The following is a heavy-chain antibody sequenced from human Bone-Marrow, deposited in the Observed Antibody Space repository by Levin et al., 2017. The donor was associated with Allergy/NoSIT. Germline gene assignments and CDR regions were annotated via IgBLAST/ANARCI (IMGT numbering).Heavy chain of an antibody. Sequence: PGGSLRLSCAASGFTFSSYGMHWVRQAPGKGLEWVAVIWYDGSNKYYADSVKGRFTISRDNSKNTLYLQMNSLRAEDTAVYYCARGPDYDFWSGYYRWSGYYYYMDVWGKGTTVTVSS. J-gene: IGHJ6*03. V-gene: IGHV3-33*01. D-gene: IGHD3-3*01. CDR3: ARGPDYDFWSGYYRWSGYYYYMDV. CDR1: GFTFSSYG. CDR2: IWYDGSNK.